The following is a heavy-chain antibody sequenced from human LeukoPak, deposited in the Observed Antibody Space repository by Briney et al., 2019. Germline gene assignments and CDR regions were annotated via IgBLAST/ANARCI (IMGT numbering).Heavy chain of an antibody. J-gene: IGHJ4*02. CDR2: IDPSDSYT. CDR3: ARRPRNYGSGSFDY. D-gene: IGHD3-10*01. CDR1: GSRFTSYW. Sequence: GESLQISCKGSGSRFTSYWINWVRQMPGKGLEWMGRIDPSDSYTNYSPSFQGHVTVSADKSISTAYLQWSSLKASDTAMYYCARRPRNYGSGSFDYWGQGTLVTVSS. V-gene: IGHV5-10-1*01.